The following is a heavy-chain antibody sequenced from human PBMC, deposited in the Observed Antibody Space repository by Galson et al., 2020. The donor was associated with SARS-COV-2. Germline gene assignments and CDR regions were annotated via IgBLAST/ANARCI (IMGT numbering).Heavy chain of an antibody. CDR3: AKDFTVASTKGPSVFPLAPSSKSTSGGTAALGCLVKDY. CDR2: IRFDGDYI. CDR1: GFTFSSYG. V-gene: IGHV3-30*02. D-gene: IGHD6-19*01. J-gene: IGHJ4*01. Sequence: QLGESLKISCAASGFTFSSYGMHWVRQVPGKGPEWVAFIRFDGDYINYADSVEGRFTISRDNSKNKLFLDVSSLRLEDTAVYYCAKDFTVASTKGPSVFPLAPSSKSTSGGTAALGCLVKDYWG.